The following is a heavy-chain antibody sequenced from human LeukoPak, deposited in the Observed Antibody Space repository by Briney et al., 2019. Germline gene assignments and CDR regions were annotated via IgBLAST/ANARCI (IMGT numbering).Heavy chain of an antibody. D-gene: IGHD3-22*01. CDR2: ISAHNGNT. Sequence: ASVKVSCKASGYTFTSFGFSWVRQAPGQGLEWMGWISAHNGNTNYAQKLQGRVTLTTDTSTSTAYMELRSLRSDDTAVYYCARDLRVVAMTPGGYWGQGTLVTVSS. CDR3: ARDLRVVAMTPGGY. V-gene: IGHV1-18*01. J-gene: IGHJ4*02. CDR1: GYTFTSFG.